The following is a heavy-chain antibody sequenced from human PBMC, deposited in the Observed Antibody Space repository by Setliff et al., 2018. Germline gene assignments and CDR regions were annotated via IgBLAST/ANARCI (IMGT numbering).Heavy chain of an antibody. Sequence: GGSLRLSCAASGFTFSNFYMSWIRQAPGKGLEWLSYITTSGSFTDYVPSVRGRFVISRDNSKKSLYLQLNGLRADDTAIYYCAKGGNWDDQHYVYDIWGQGTMVTVSS. J-gene: IGHJ3*02. D-gene: IGHD1-20*01. CDR2: ITTSGSFT. CDR1: GFTFSNFY. CDR3: AKGGNWDDQHYVYDI. V-gene: IGHV3-11*05.